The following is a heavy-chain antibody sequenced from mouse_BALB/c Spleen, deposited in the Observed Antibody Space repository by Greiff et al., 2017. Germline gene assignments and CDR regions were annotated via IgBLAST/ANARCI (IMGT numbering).Heavy chain of an antibody. Sequence: EVQVVESGGGLVKPGGSLKLSCAASGFTFSSYTMSWVRQTPEKRLEWVATISSGGSYTYYPDSVKGRFTISRDNAKNTLYLQMSSLKSEDTAMYYCTRITTVVESVYYFDYWGQGTTLTVSS. CDR1: GFTFSSYT. J-gene: IGHJ2*01. CDR3: TRITTVVESVYYFDY. V-gene: IGHV5-6-4*01. D-gene: IGHD1-1*01. CDR2: ISSGGSYT.